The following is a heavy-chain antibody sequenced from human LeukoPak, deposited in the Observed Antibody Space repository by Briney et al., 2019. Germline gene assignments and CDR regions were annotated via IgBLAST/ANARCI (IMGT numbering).Heavy chain of an antibody. CDR3: AKDTVKVTTIRRVPHYMDV. V-gene: IGHV3-30*04. Sequence: GGSLRLSCAASGFTFSKYAMHWVRQAPGKGLEWAAVSSYDGSLEYYADSVKGRFTLSRDNSKNTLYLQMTSLRTEDTAIYYCAKDTVKVTTIRRVPHYMDVWGKGTTVTISS. CDR2: SSYDGSLE. J-gene: IGHJ6*03. D-gene: IGHD5-12*01. CDR1: GFTFSKYA.